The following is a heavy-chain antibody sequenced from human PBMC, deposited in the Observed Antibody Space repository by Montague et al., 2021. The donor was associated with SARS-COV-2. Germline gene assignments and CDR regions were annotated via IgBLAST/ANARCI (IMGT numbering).Heavy chain of an antibody. CDR3: ASTYGGNLGYYYYSMDV. V-gene: IGHV4-31*03. CDR1: GGSISSGGYY. D-gene: IGHD4-23*01. Sequence: TLSLTCTVSGGSISSGGYYWSWIRQHPGKGLEWIGYIYYSGSTYYNPSLKSRVTISVDTSKNQFSLKLSSVTAADTAVYYCASTYGGNLGYYYYSMDVWGQGTTVTVSS. J-gene: IGHJ6*03. CDR2: IYYSGST.